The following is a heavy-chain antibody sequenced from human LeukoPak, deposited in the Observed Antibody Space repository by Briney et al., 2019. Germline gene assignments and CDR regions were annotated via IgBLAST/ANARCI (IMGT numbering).Heavy chain of an antibody. D-gene: IGHD4-17*01. CDR1: GYTFTSYG. CDR2: ISAYNGNT. Sequence: ASVKVSCKASGYTFTSYGISWVRQAPGQGLEWMGWISAYNGNTNYAQKLQGRVTMTTDTSPSTAYMELRSLRSDDTAVYYCARGKNVDGDYYYYGMDVWGQGTTVTVSS. V-gene: IGHV1-18*01. CDR3: ARGKNVDGDYYYYGMDV. J-gene: IGHJ6*02.